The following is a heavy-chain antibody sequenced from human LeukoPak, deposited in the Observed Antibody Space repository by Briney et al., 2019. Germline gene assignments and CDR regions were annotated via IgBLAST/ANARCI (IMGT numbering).Heavy chain of an antibody. D-gene: IGHD4-23*01. V-gene: IGHV3-48*04. J-gene: IGHJ4*02. Sequence: PGGSLRLSRAASGFTFSSYSMNRVRQAPGKGLEWVSYISSSSSTIYYADSVKGRFTISRDNAKNSLYLQMNSLRAEDTAVYYCARDVVTTVVTPVYWGQGTLVTVSS. CDR3: ARDVVTTVVTPVY. CDR2: ISSSSSTI. CDR1: GFTFSSYS.